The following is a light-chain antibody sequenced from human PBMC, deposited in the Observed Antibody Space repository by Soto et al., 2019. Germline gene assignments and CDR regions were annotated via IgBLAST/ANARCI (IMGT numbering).Light chain of an antibody. CDR1: QSVSH. J-gene: IGKJ1*01. CDR2: GAS. Sequence: ETVLTQSPGTLSLSPGERVTLSCRASQSVSHSAWYQQKPGQAPRLLIYGASSRATGIPDRFSGSGSGTDFTLTISRLEPEDFAVYYCQQYDSSPPSWTFGQGTTVEVK. CDR3: QQYDSSPPSWT. V-gene: IGKV3-20*01.